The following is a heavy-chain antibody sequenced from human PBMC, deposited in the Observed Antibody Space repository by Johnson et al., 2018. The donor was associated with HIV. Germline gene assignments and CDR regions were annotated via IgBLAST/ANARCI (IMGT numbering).Heavy chain of an antibody. CDR3: ATLWFGEVSVYDAFDV. D-gene: IGHD3-10*01. CDR1: GFTFSSYA. V-gene: IGHV3-30*04. CDR2: ISYDGSNK. Sequence: VHLVESGGGVVQPGRSLRLSCSASGFTFSSYAMHWVRQAPGKGLEWVAVISYDGSNKHYANSVKGRVTISRDNSKNTLYLQMNSLRPEDSAVYYCATLWFGEVSVYDAFDVWGQGRMVTVSS. J-gene: IGHJ3*01.